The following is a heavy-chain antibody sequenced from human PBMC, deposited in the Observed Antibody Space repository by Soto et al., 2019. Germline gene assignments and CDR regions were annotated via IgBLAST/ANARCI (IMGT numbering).Heavy chain of an antibody. V-gene: IGHV3-64D*06. J-gene: IGHJ4*02. CDR2: IRGNGDPP. D-gene: IGHD5-12*01. Sequence: PGGSLRLSCSASGFTFSSYAMHWVRQAPGKGLEYVSGIRGNGDPPFYADSVKGRFTISRDNSKDTLYLQMSSLSADDTAVYYCVKSRGGNNFDFFDWXQGALVTVSS. CDR3: VKSRGGNNFDFFD. CDR1: GFTFSSYA.